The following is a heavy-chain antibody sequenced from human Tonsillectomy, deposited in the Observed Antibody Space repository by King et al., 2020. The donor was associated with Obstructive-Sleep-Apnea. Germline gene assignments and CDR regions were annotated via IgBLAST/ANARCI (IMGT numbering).Heavy chain of an antibody. Sequence: VQLVESGGGVVQPGRSLRLSCEASGFIFSSYAMHWVRQAPGKGLEWVALISYDGSEKYYADCVKGRFSISRDNSKNTVYLQMNSLRVEDTAVYYCARDRSTGWRLFDSWGQGTLVTVSS. J-gene: IGHJ4*02. D-gene: IGHD6-19*01. CDR1: GFIFSSYA. CDR2: ISYDGSEK. V-gene: IGHV3-30*04. CDR3: ARDRSTGWRLFDS.